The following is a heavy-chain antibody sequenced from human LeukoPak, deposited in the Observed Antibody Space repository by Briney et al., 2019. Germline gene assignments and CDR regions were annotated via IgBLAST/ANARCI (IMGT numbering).Heavy chain of an antibody. Sequence: GGALRVSCAASGFTLNNYWMSWFRQAPGKGLEWVANIKQDGSEKYYVDSVKGRFTISRDNAKNLLYLQMNTLRAEDTAVYYCARVRGDTGGNSDYWGQGTLVTVSS. V-gene: IGHV3-7*05. CDR1: GFTLNNYW. J-gene: IGHJ4*02. CDR3: ARVRGDTGGNSDY. CDR2: IKQDGSEK. D-gene: IGHD4-23*01.